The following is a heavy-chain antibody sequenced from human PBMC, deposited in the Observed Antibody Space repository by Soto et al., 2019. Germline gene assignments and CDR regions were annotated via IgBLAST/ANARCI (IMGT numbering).Heavy chain of an antibody. CDR2: IIPIFGTA. V-gene: IGHV1-69*01. CDR3: ARGALVEATTYYYYGMDV. J-gene: IGHJ6*02. CDR1: GGTFSSYA. Sequence: QVQLVQSGAEVKKPGSSVKVSCKASGGTFSSYAISWVRQAPGQGLEWMGGIIPIFGTANYAQKFQGRVTLTADESTSTAYMELRSLSSEDTAVYYCARGALVEATTYYYYGMDVWGQGTTVTVSS. D-gene: IGHD5-12*01.